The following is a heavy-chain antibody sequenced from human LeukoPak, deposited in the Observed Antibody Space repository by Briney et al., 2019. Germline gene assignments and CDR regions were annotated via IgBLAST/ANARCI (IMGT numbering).Heavy chain of an antibody. CDR3: ARDSVRNYYDRTIPDY. Sequence: GGSLRLSCSVSGFPFSIYGMHWVRQAPGKGLEGVAFIRYDGSDKYYADSVKGRFTISRDNAKNSLYLQMNSLRAEDTAVYYCARDSVRNYYDRTIPDYWGQGTLVTVSS. J-gene: IGHJ4*02. V-gene: IGHV3-30*02. CDR2: IRYDGSDK. D-gene: IGHD3-22*01. CDR1: GFPFSIYG.